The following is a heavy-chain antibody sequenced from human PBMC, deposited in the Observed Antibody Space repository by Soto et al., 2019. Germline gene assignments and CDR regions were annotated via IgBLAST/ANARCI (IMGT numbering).Heavy chain of an antibody. V-gene: IGHV3-23*01. CDR2: ISGRGGDST. CDR1: GFTFSSNA. D-gene: IGHD2-2*01. CDR3: LKYCSSTSCYSYYAMDV. Sequence: LRLSCVASGFTFSSNAMGWVRQAPGKGLEWVSSISGRGGDSTYYADSVKGRFTISRDNSKNTLYLQMNSLRAEDTAIYYCLKYCSSTSCYSYYAMDVWGQGTTVTVSS. J-gene: IGHJ6*02.